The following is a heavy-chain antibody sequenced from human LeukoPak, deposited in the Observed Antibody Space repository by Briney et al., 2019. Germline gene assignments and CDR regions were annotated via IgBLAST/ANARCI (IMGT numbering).Heavy chain of an antibody. V-gene: IGHV3-23*01. CDR3: AKGDDYDSSGYYYEGYFDY. J-gene: IGHJ4*02. D-gene: IGHD3-22*01. Sequence: GGSLSLSCAASGFTFRSYAMNWVRQAPGKELEWVSSISGSGGNTYYADSVKGRFTISRDNSKNTLYLQMNSLRVEDTAVYYCAKGDDYDSSGYYYEGYFDYWGQGTLVTVSS. CDR1: GFTFRSYA. CDR2: ISGSGGNT.